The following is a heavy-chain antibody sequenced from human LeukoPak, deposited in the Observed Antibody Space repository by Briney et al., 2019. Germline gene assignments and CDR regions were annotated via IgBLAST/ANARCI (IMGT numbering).Heavy chain of an antibody. D-gene: IGHD6-13*01. Sequence: PGRSLRLSCAASGFTFSSYAMHWVRQAPGKGLEWVAVISYDGSNKYYADSVKGRFTISRDNSKNTLYLQMNSLRAEDTAVYYCAREYSSPPGMFDYWGQGTLVTVSP. J-gene: IGHJ4*02. CDR1: GFTFSSYA. CDR3: AREYSSPPGMFDY. CDR2: ISYDGSNK. V-gene: IGHV3-30-3*01.